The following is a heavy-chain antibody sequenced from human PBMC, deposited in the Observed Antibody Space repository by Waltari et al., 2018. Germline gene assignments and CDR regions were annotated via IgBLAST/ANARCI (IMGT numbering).Heavy chain of an antibody. D-gene: IGHD5-18*01. CDR2: INSDGSST. J-gene: IGHJ6*03. V-gene: IGHV3-74*01. CDR3: ARVSAMVPYYYYYMDV. Sequence: EVQLVESGGGLVQPGGALRRSCAASAFTFSSHWLHWVRQAPGKGLVWVSRINSDGSSTSYADSVKGRFTISRDNAKNTLYLQMNSLRAEDTAVYYCARVSAMVPYYYYYMDVWGKGTTVTISS. CDR1: AFTFSSHW.